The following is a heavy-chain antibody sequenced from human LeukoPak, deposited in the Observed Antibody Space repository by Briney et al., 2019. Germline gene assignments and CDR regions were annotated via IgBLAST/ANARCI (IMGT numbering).Heavy chain of an antibody. Sequence: HPGGSLRLSCAASGFTFSDYWMSWVRQAPGKGLEWVAYIKQDGGEEYYVDSVKGRFTISRDNARNSLYLQMDSLGLEDRAVYYCARAGRHGTGCPDYWGQGTQVTVSS. V-gene: IGHV3-7*01. D-gene: IGHD3/OR15-3a*01. CDR1: GFTFSDYW. CDR2: IKQDGGEE. J-gene: IGHJ4*02. CDR3: ARAGRHGTGCPDY.